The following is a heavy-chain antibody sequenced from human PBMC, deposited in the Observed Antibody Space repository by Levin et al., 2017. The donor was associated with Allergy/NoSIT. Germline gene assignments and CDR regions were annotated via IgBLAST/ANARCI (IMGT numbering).Heavy chain of an antibody. CDR2: IYPGDSDT. CDR1: GYSFTTYW. D-gene: IGHD2-21*02. J-gene: IGHJ4*02. CDR3: AILNQQAVTGQDY. V-gene: IGHV5-51*01. Sequence: GESLKISCKGSGYSFTTYWIAWVRQMAGKGLEWMGVIYPGDSDTRYSPSFEGQVTISADKSINTAYLQWSSLKASDTAMYYCAILNQQAVTGQDYWGQGTLVTVSS.